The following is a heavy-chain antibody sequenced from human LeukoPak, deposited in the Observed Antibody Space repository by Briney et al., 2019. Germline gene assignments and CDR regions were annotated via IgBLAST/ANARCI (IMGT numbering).Heavy chain of an antibody. CDR2: IYYSGST. Sequence: SETLSLTCTVSGGSISSSSYYWGWIRQPPGKGLEWIGSIYYSGSTYYNPSLKSRVTISVDTSKNQFSLKLSSVTAADTAVYYCAAHRPMGYYYYVDVWGKGTTVTVSS. D-gene: IGHD3-16*01. J-gene: IGHJ6*03. V-gene: IGHV4-39*01. CDR1: GGSISSSSYY. CDR3: AAHRPMGYYYYVDV.